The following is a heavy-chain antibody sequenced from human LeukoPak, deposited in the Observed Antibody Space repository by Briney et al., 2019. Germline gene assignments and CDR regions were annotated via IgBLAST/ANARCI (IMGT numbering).Heavy chain of an antibody. CDR1: GFTFSSYS. J-gene: IGHJ4*02. CDR3: ARDPYGDFDGY. Sequence: GGSLRLSCATSGFTFSSYSMNWVRQAPGKGLEWVSSISSSSSYIYYVDSVKGRFTISRDNAKNSLYLQMNSLRAEDTAVYYCARDPYGDFDGYWGQGTLVTVSS. D-gene: IGHD4-17*01. V-gene: IGHV3-21*01. CDR2: ISSSSSYI.